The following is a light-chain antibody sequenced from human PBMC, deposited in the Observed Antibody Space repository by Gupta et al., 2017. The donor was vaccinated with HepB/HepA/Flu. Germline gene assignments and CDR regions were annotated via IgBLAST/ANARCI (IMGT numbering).Light chain of an antibody. CDR2: ENN. CDR3: ATWDSSLNVV. Sequence: QSVFTQPPSVSAPPGQKVTISCSGSTSNIGNNYVSWYQQLPGTAPKLLIYENNKRPSGIPDRFSGSKSGTSATLGITGLQTGDEADYYCATWDSSLNVVFGGGTKLTVL. CDR1: TSNIGNNY. J-gene: IGLJ2*01. V-gene: IGLV1-51*02.